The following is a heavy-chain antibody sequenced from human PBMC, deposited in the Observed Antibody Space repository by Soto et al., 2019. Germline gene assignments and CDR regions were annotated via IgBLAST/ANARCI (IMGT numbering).Heavy chain of an antibody. D-gene: IGHD1-20*01. CDR3: ARRDIDNWNQGHAFAF. Sequence: QLQLKQSGPGLVKPWETLSLTCTVSGGSVSSGSFYWGWIRQPPGKVLEWIGDIYYNGDTYYNPTLRSRVTISVDTSENQFSLKLSYVTAADPAVYYCARRDIDNWNQGHAFAFWGQGTMVAVSS. J-gene: IGHJ3*01. V-gene: IGHV4-39*01. CDR2: IYYNGDT. CDR1: GGSVSSGSFY.